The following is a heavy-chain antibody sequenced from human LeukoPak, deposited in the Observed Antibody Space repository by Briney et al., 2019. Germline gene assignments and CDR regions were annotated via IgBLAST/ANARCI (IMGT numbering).Heavy chain of an antibody. CDR1: GGSLSGSGYY. V-gene: IGHV4-61*08. J-gene: IGHJ3*02. CDR3: ARAYDSYGLGSAFDI. Sequence: SETLSLTCIVSGGSLSGSGYYWSWIRQPPGKGLEWIGYIYYSGSTNYNPSLKSRVTISVDRSKNQFSLKLSSVTAADTAVYYCARAYDSYGLGSAFDIWGQGTMVTVSS. D-gene: IGHD5-18*01. CDR2: IYYSGST.